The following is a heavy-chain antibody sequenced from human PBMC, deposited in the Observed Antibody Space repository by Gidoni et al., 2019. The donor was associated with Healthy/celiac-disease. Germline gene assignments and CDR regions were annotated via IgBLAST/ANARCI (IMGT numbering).Heavy chain of an antibody. CDR1: GGSISSYY. V-gene: IGHV4-59*01. J-gene: IGHJ2*01. D-gene: IGHD2-21*02. CDR2: IYYSGST. CDR3: ARVPHPFYCGGDCYWYFDL. Sequence: QVQLQESGPGLVKPSETLSLTCTVSGGSISSYYWSWIRQPPGKGLEWIGYIYYSGSTNYNPSLKSRVTISVDTSKNQFSLKLSSVTAADTAVYYCARVPHPFYCGGDCYWYFDLWGRGTLVTVSS.